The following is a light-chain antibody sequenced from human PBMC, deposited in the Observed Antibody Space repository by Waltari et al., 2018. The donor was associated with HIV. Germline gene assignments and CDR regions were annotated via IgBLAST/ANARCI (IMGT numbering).Light chain of an antibody. CDR1: KLGDKY. Sequence: SYELTQPLSVSVSPGQTASITCSGDKLGDKYASWYQQRPGQSPFLVIYQDTKRPSGIPERFSGSNSGNTATLTISGTQAMDEADYYCLAWDSSTGVFGGGTKLTVL. V-gene: IGLV3-1*01. J-gene: IGLJ3*02. CDR3: LAWDSSTGV. CDR2: QDT.